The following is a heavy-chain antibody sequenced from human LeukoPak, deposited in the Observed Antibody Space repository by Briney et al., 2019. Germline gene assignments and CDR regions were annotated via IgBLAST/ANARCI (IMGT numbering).Heavy chain of an antibody. D-gene: IGHD3-10*01. CDR2: IYYSGST. Sequence: PSETLSLTCTVSGGSISSYYWSWIRQPPWKGLEWIGYIYYSGSTNYNPSLKSRVTISVDTSKNQFSLKLSSVTAADTAVYYCARGLYYYGSGSPGWFDPWGQGTLVTVSS. CDR3: ARGLYYYGSGSPGWFDP. V-gene: IGHV4-59*12. CDR1: GGSISSYY. J-gene: IGHJ5*02.